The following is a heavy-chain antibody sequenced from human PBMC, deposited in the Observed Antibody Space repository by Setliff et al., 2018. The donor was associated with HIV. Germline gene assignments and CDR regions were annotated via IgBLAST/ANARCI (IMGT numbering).Heavy chain of an antibody. J-gene: IGHJ4*02. V-gene: IGHV4-39*07. CDR1: GASINTINHL. D-gene: IGHD4-17*01. CDR2: LSPSGTT. CDR3: ASFFVTTVTNQDY. Sequence: SETLSLTCAVSGASINTINHLWDWIRQPPGKGLEWIGELSPSGTTRSNPSLQSRVTISLDTSNNQFSLKLTSVTAADTAMYYCASFFVTTVTNQDYWGQGTPVTVSS.